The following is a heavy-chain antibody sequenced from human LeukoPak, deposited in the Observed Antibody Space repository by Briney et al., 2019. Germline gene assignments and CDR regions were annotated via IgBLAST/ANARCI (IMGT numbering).Heavy chain of an antibody. V-gene: IGHV3-23*01. J-gene: IGHJ4*02. CDR3: AKSLYGGCDY. CDR2: VNGNGGGT. Sequence: GGSLRLSCAASGFSFSTYAMSWVRQAPGKGLEWVSGVNGNGGGTSYADSAKGRFTIFRDNSKNTVYLQMNSLRVEDTAVYYCAKSLYGGCDYWGQGTVVTVSS. D-gene: IGHD3-16*02. CDR1: GFSFSTYA.